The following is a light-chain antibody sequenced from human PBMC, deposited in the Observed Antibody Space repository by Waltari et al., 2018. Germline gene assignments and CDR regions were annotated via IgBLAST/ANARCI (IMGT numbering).Light chain of an antibody. CDR3: QQYFDTLGDRT. Sequence: DIVMTQSPDSLAVSLGERATINCKSSQSLLYSSNNKNYPAWYQHKPGQSPKPLISWACTRQTGIPNRSRGSGSGTDFTLTLSSLQAADVAFYFCQQYFDTLGDRTFGQGTKLEIK. CDR1: QSLLYSSNNKNY. V-gene: IGKV4-1*01. J-gene: IGKJ2*02. CDR2: WAC.